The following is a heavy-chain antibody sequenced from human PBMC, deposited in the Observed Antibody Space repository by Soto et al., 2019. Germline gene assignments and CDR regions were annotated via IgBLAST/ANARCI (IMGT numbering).Heavy chain of an antibody. Sequence: ASVKVSCTASGYTFTSYAMHWVRQAPGQRLEWMGWINAGNGNTKYSQKFQGRVTITRDTSASTAYMELSSLRSEDTAVYYCASEYSSSTEFDYWGQGTLVTVSS. D-gene: IGHD6-6*01. CDR1: GYTFTSYA. V-gene: IGHV1-3*01. J-gene: IGHJ4*02. CDR3: ASEYSSSTEFDY. CDR2: INAGNGNT.